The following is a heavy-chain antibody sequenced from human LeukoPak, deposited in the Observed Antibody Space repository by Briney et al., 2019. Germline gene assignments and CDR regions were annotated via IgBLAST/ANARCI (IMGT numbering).Heavy chain of an antibody. CDR2: IYYSGST. CDR1: GGSISSSSYY. J-gene: IGHJ5*02. Sequence: PSETLSLTCTASGGSISSSSYYWGWIRQPPGKGLEWIGSIYYSGSTYYNPSLKSRVTISVDTSKNQFSLKLSSVTAADTAVYYCAANYYDSSGPPNWFDPWGQGTLVTVSS. V-gene: IGHV4-39*07. CDR3: AANYYDSSGPPNWFDP. D-gene: IGHD3-22*01.